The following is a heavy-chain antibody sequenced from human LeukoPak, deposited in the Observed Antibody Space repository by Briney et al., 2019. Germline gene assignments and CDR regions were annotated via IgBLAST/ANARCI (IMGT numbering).Heavy chain of an antibody. CDR2: FDPEDGET. Sequence: GASVKVSCKVSGYTLTELSMHWVRQAPGKGLEWMGGFDPEDGETIYAQKFQGRATMTEDTSTDTAYMELSSLRSEDTAVYYCATGSQVIDYFDYWGQGTLVTVSS. CDR3: ATGSQVIDYFDY. D-gene: IGHD3-16*02. J-gene: IGHJ4*02. V-gene: IGHV1-24*01. CDR1: GYTLTELS.